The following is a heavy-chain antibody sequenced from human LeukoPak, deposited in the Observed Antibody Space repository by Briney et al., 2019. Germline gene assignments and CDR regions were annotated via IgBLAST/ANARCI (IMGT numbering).Heavy chain of an antibody. CDR3: AKGRSSSARDYYYYMDV. CDR1: GLTFSSYA. J-gene: IGHJ6*03. V-gene: IGHV3-23*01. CDR2: ISGSGDST. Sequence: GGSLRLSCAASGLTFSSYAMSWVRQAPGKGLEWVSAISGSGDSTHYADYMKGRFTISRDNSKNTLYLQMYSLRAEDTAVYYCAKGRSSSARDYYYYMDVWGKGTTVTVSS. D-gene: IGHD6-13*01.